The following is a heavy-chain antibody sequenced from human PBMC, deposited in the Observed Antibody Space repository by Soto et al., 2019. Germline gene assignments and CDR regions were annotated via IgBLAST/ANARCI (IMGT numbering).Heavy chain of an antibody. D-gene: IGHD6-13*01. CDR3: AMAAGNYYYGMDV. CDR2: IIPIFGTA. V-gene: IGHV1-69*13. CDR1: GGTFSSYA. Sequence: GASVKVSCKASGGTFSSYAISWVRQAPGQGLEWMGGIIPIFGTASYAQKFQGRVTITADESTSTAYMELSSLRSEDTAVYYCAMAAGNYYYGMDVWGQGTTVTVSS. J-gene: IGHJ6*02.